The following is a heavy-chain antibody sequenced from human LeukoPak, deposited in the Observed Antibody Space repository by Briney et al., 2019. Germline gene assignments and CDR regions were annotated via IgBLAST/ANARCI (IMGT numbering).Heavy chain of an antibody. Sequence: GGSLRLSCAASGFTFSSYAMSWVRQAPGKGLEWVSAISGSGGSTYYADSVKGRFTIPRDNSKNTLYLQMNSLRAEDTAVYYCAKDSIVVVPAAIVYWGQGTLVTVSS. V-gene: IGHV3-23*01. J-gene: IGHJ4*02. CDR3: AKDSIVVVPAAIVY. CDR1: GFTFSSYA. CDR2: ISGSGGST. D-gene: IGHD2-2*02.